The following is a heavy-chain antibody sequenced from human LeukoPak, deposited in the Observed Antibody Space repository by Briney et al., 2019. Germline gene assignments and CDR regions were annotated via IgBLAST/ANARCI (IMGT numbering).Heavy chain of an antibody. CDR3: AQTGTGWEIFGAFWFDP. D-gene: IGHD3-3*01. Sequence: GGSLRLSCAASGFTFSSYSMNWVRQAPGKGLEWVSSISSSSSYIYYADSVKGRFTISRDNAKDSLYLQMNSLRAGDTAVYYCAQTGTGWEIFGAFWFDPWGQGTLVTVSS. CDR2: ISSSSSYI. V-gene: IGHV3-21*01. J-gene: IGHJ5*02. CDR1: GFTFSSYS.